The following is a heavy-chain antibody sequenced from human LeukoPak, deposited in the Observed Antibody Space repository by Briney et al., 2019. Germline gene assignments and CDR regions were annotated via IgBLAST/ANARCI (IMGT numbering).Heavy chain of an antibody. V-gene: IGHV3-23*01. Sequence: GGSLRLSCAASGFTFSSYAMSWVRQAPGKGLEWVSAISGSGGSTYYADSVKGRFTISRDNAKNTLYLQMNSLRAEDTAVYYCAKGRSSGWLYCFDYWGQGTLVTVSS. D-gene: IGHD6-19*01. J-gene: IGHJ4*02. CDR3: AKGRSSGWLYCFDY. CDR1: GFTFSSYA. CDR2: ISGSGGST.